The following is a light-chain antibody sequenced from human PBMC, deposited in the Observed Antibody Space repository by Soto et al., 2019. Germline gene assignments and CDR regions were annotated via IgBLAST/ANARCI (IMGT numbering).Light chain of an antibody. CDR1: QSVGNN. Sequence: EIVLTQSPATLSVSPGERATLSCRASQSVGNNFAWYQQEPGQAPRLPIFATSTRATGVPARFSGSGSGTEFTLTISSLQSEDFAVYYCQQYGDWPLTFGGGAKVEIE. V-gene: IGKV3-15*01. CDR2: ATS. J-gene: IGKJ4*01. CDR3: QQYGDWPLT.